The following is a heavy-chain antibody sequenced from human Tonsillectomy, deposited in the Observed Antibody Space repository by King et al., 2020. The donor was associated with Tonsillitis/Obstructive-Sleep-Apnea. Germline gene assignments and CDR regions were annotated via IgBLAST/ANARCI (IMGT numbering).Heavy chain of an antibody. CDR2: ISYDGSNK. D-gene: IGHD1-26*01. CDR3: AKDNSGSYYEGSDY. CDR1: GFTFSSYG. V-gene: IGHV3-30*18. J-gene: IGHJ4*02. Sequence: VQLVESGGGVVQPGRSLRLSCAASGFTFSSYGMHWVRQAPGKGLEWVAVISYDGSNKYYADSVKGRFTISRDNSKNTLYLQMNSLRAEDPAVYYCAKDNSGSYYEGSDYWGQGTLVTVSS.